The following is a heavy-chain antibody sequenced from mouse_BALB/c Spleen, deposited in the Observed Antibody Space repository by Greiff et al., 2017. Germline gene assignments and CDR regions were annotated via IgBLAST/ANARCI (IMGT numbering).Heavy chain of an antibody. CDR2: ISSGGSYT. J-gene: IGHJ1*01. CDR1: GFTFSSYT. CDR3: TRVYDGYWYFDV. Sequence: EVKLMESGGGLVKPGGSLKLSCAASGFTFSSYTMSWVRQTPEKRLEWVATISSGGSYTYYPDSVKGRFTISRDNAKNTLYLQMSSLKSEDTAMYYCTRVYDGYWYFDVWGAGTTVTVSS. V-gene: IGHV5-6-4*01. D-gene: IGHD2-3*01.